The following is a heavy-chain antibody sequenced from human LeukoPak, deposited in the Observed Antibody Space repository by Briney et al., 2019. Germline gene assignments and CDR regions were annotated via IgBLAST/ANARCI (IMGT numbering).Heavy chain of an antibody. V-gene: IGHV3-7*03. CDR3: AKGSRDGYNFDY. CDR1: GFTFSSYW. CDR2: IKQDGSEK. J-gene: IGHJ4*02. Sequence: GGSLRLSCAASGFTFSSYWMSWVRQAPGKGLEWVANIKQDGSEKYYVDSVKGRFTISRDNAKNSLYPQMNSLRAEDTAVYYCAKGSRDGYNFDYWGQGTLVTVSS. D-gene: IGHD5-24*01.